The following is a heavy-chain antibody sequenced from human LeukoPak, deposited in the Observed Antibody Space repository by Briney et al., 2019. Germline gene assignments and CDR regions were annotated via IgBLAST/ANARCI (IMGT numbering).Heavy chain of an antibody. CDR3: ARGGGRYCSSTSCYVGY. CDR1: GGSFSGYY. CDR2: INHSGST. V-gene: IGHV4-34*01. J-gene: IGHJ4*02. Sequence: PSETLSLTCAVYGGSFSGYYWSWIRHPPGKELEWIGEINHSGSTNYNPSLKSRVTISVDTSKNQFSLKLSSVTAADTAVYYCARGGGRYCSSTSCYVGYWGQGTLVTVSS. D-gene: IGHD2-2*01.